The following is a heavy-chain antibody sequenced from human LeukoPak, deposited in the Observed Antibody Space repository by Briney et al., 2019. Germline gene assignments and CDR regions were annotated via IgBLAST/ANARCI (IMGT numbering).Heavy chain of an antibody. Sequence: SETLSLTCTVSGGSISSYYWSWIRQPPGKGLEWVGYIFYSGSTNYNPSLKSRVTISVDTSKNQLPLKLNSVTAADTAVYYCAGSYNWSDDFDYWGPGTLVTVSS. D-gene: IGHD1-1*01. CDR1: GGSISSYY. CDR2: IFYSGST. J-gene: IGHJ4*02. V-gene: IGHV4-59*01. CDR3: AGSYNWSDDFDY.